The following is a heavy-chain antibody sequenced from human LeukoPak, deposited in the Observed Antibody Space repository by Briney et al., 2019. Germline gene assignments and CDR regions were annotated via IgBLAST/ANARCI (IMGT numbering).Heavy chain of an antibody. D-gene: IGHD1-26*01. CDR2: ISSSGSTI. J-gene: IGHJ3*02. CDR1: GFTFSDYY. Sequence: GGSLRLSCAASGFTFSDYYMSWIRQAPGKGLEWVSYISSSGSTIYYADSVKGRFTISRDNAKNSLYLQMNSLRAEDTAVYYCARPEWEQTDAFDIWGQGTMVTVSS. CDR3: ARPEWEQTDAFDI. V-gene: IGHV3-11*01.